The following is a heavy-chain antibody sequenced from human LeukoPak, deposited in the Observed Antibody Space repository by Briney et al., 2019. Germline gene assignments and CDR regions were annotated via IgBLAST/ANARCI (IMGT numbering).Heavy chain of an antibody. CDR1: GYTFSRYW. Sequence: PGGSLRLSCACSGYTFSRYWMHWVRQAPGKRLVWVSRIDEDGWTTDYADPVKGRFTISRDNVQNTLYLQMNSLRAEDTAVYYCARDVAGAGSYWGQGTLVTVSS. D-gene: IGHD3-10*01. V-gene: IGHV3-74*01. CDR3: ARDVAGAGSY. CDR2: IDEDGWTT. J-gene: IGHJ4*02.